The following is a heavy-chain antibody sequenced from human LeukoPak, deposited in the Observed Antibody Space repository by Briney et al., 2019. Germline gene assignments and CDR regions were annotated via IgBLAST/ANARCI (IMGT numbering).Heavy chain of an antibody. Sequence: SVKVSCKASGGTFSSYAISWVRQAPGQGLEWMGGIIPIFGTANYAQKFQGRVTITADEPTSTAYMELSSLRSEDTAVYYCARDWHDYGGKNHRYYFDYWGQGTLVTVSS. D-gene: IGHD4-23*01. CDR2: IIPIFGTA. J-gene: IGHJ4*02. V-gene: IGHV1-69*01. CDR3: ARDWHDYGGKNHRYYFDY. CDR1: GGTFSSYA.